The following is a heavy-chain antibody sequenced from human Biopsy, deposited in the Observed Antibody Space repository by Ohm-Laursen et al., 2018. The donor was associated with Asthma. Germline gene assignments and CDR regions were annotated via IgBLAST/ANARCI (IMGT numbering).Heavy chain of an antibody. CDR3: AGFCSGGNCPDH. D-gene: IGHD2-15*01. CDR1: GVSIRSYY. Sequence: SDTLSLTCTVSGVSIRSYYWTWIRQPPGKELEWIGNIHYSGSTYSNPSLKSRVTISVGTSKKQISLRLSSVIAADTAVYYCAGFCSGGNCPDHWGQGTLVTVSS. V-gene: IGHV4-59*07. J-gene: IGHJ4*02. CDR2: IHYSGST.